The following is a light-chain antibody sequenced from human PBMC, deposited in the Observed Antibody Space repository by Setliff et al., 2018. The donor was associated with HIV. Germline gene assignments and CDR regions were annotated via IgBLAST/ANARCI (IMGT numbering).Light chain of an antibody. CDR1: QSISTW. CDR2: KAS. CDR3: QQYNSDWT. Sequence: DIQMTQSPSTLSASVGDRVTITCRASQSISTWLAWYQQKPGKAPNLLIYKASSLESGVPSRFSGSGSGTEFTLTISSLQPDDFATYYCQQYNSDWTFGQGTRWIS. V-gene: IGKV1-5*03. J-gene: IGKJ1*01.